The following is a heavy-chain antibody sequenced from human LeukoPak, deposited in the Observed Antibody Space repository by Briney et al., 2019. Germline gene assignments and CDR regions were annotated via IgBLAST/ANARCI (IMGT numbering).Heavy chain of an antibody. CDR3: ARHGPIPMAATGNDF. CDR1: GGSISSYY. Sequence: SETLSLTCTVSGGSISSYYWSWTRQPPGKGLEWIGNIYDRGSTKYNPSLKSRVTISVDTSKSHFSLRLGSVTAAGTAVYYCARHGPIPMAATGNDFWGQGTLVTVSS. J-gene: IGHJ4*02. V-gene: IGHV4-59*01. D-gene: IGHD6-19*01. CDR2: IYDRGST.